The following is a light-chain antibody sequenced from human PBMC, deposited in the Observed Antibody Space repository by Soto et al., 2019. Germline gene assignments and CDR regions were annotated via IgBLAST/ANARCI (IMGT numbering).Light chain of an antibody. CDR2: AAS. V-gene: IGKV1-27*01. CDR1: QGIYNY. J-gene: IGKJ3*01. Sequence: DTHITHCPASLCASVGDRVTITCRASQGIYNYLAWYQQKPGKVPKILIYAASSLVSGVPSRFSGSGSGTDFTLTISSLQPEDVATYYCQKCNSAPFTVGPGTKVDIK. CDR3: QKCNSAPFT.